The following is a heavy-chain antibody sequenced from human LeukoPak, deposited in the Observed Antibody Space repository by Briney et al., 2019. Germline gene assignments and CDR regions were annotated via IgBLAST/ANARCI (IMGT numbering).Heavy chain of an antibody. CDR3: ASLYSSGWPSFDY. Sequence: GGSLRLSCVGSGFTFSGYSMTWVRQAPGKGLEWVSDISSSSSIIYYADSVKGRFTISRDNAKNSLYLQMNSLRDEDTAVYYCASLYSSGWPSFDYWGQGTLVTVSS. D-gene: IGHD6-19*01. CDR1: GFTFSGYS. J-gene: IGHJ4*02. V-gene: IGHV3-48*02. CDR2: ISSSSSII.